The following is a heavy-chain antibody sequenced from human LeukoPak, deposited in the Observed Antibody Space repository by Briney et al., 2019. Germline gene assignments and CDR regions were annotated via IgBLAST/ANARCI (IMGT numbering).Heavy chain of an antibody. CDR3: ARQYSSGWPWFDP. CDR2: IYYSGST. Sequence: SETLSLTCTVSGGSISSGGYYWGWIRQPPGKGLEWIGSIYYSGSTYYNPSLKSRVTISVDTSKNPFSLKLASVTAADAALYYCARQYSSGWPWFDPWGQGTLVTVSS. CDR1: GGSISSGGYY. V-gene: IGHV4-39*01. J-gene: IGHJ5*02. D-gene: IGHD6-19*01.